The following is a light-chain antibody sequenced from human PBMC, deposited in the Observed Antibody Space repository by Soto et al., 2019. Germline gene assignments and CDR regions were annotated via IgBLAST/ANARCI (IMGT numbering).Light chain of an antibody. CDR2: GAS. J-gene: IGKJ4*01. V-gene: IGKV3-15*01. CDR3: QQYNNWPPLT. CDR1: QSVSSN. Sequence: EIVMTQSPATLSVSPGERAPLSCRARQSVSSNLAWYQQKPGQAPRLLIYGASTRATGIPARFSGSGSGTEFTLTISSLQSEDFAVYSCQQYNNWPPLTFGGGTKVEIK.